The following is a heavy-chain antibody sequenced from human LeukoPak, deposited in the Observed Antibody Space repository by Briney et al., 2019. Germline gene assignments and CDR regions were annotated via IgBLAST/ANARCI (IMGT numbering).Heavy chain of an antibody. CDR2: IYYSGST. J-gene: IGHJ3*02. V-gene: IGHV4-30-4*01. CDR1: TGSISTIDYY. CDR3: ARDRSYGEANAFDI. Sequence: PSESRSLTCTVYTGSISTIDYYCSWPRQPPGRGLEWIAYIYYSGSTYNNPCLKSRVTISVDTSKNQLSLKLRSVTAADTDVYNCARDRSYGEANAFDIWGQGTMVTVSS. D-gene: IGHD4-17*01.